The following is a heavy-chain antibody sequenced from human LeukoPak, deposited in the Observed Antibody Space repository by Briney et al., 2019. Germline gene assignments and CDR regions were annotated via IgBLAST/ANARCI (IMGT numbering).Heavy chain of an antibody. CDR1: GGSISSSSYY. CDR2: IYYSGST. CDR3: ARPRRITMVRGVNAYYYYYMDV. V-gene: IGHV4-39*01. D-gene: IGHD3-10*01. Sequence: NPSETLSLTCTVSGGSISSSSYYWGWIRQPPGKGLEWIGSIYYSGSTYYNPSLKSRVTISVDTSKNQFSLKLSSVTAADTAVYYCARPRRITMVRGVNAYYYYYMDVWGKGTTVTISS. J-gene: IGHJ6*03.